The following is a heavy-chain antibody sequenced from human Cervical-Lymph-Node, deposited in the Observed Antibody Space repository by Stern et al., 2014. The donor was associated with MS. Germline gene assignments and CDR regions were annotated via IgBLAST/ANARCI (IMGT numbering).Heavy chain of an antibody. CDR1: GGSISSGGYY. Sequence: VQLVESGPGLVKPSQTLSLTCTVSGGSISSGGYYWSRIRQHPGKGLEWIGYIYYSGSTYYNPSRKSRVTISADTSKNQFSLKLSSVTAADTAVYYCARVSYDFWSGYFPFDYWGQGTLVTVSS. CDR2: IYYSGST. V-gene: IGHV4-31*03. D-gene: IGHD3-3*01. CDR3: ARVSYDFWSGYFPFDY. J-gene: IGHJ4*02.